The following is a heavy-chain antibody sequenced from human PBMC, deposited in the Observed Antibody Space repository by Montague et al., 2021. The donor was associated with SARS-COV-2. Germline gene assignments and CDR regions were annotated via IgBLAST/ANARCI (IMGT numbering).Heavy chain of an antibody. CDR2: TYYRSKWYN. CDR1: GDSVPSISAA. Sequence: CAISGDSVPSISAAWNWIRQSPSRGLEWLGRTYYRSKWYNDYAVSVKSRITINPDTSKNQFSLLLNSVTPEDTAVYYCARDGHGLRLVWNDYYYYMDVWGKGTMVTVSS. J-gene: IGHJ6*03. V-gene: IGHV6-1*01. D-gene: IGHD6-19*01. CDR3: ARDGHGLRLVWNDYYYYMDV.